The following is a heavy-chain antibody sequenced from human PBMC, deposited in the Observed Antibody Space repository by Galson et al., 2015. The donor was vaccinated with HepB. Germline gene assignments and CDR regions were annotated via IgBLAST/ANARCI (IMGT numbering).Heavy chain of an antibody. CDR2: IYSGTST. CDR3: ARGPRYYYDSSGPGYFDY. CDR1: GFTVSSNY. J-gene: IGHJ4*02. Sequence: SLRLSCAASGFTVSSNYMSWVRQAPGKGLEWVSIIYSGTSTHYADSVRGRFTISRHNFKNTLYLQMNSLRAEDTAVYYCARGPRYYYDSSGPGYFDYWGQGTLVTVSS. D-gene: IGHD3-22*01. V-gene: IGHV3-53*04.